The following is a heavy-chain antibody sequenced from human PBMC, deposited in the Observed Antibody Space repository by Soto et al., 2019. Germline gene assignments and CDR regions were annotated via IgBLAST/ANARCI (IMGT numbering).Heavy chain of an antibody. J-gene: IGHJ4*02. CDR2: MHASAGT. D-gene: IGHD2-15*01. Sequence: PSVTLSLTCSVSGAPISRNDYFWAWIRQPPGRGLEFIASMHASAGTYHASSLKSRATMSLDTSKDQFSLKLQSVTAADTGTYYCAAIVVGATRHSDVDHWGQGTLVTVSS. CDR3: AAIVVGATRHSDVDH. V-gene: IGHV4-39*01. CDR1: GAPISRNDYF.